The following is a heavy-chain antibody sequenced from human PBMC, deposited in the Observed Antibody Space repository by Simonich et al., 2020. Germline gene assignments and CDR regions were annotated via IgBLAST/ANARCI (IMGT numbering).Heavy chain of an antibody. D-gene: IGHD2-8*01. CDR1: GGSISSSSYY. J-gene: IGHJ4*02. CDR2: IYYSGRT. V-gene: IGHV4-39*01. Sequence: QLQLQESGPGLVKPSETLSLTCTVSGGSISSSSYYWGWIPQPPGKGLDWIGSIYYSGRTYYTPPLKRRATISVDTSKNQFSLRLSSVTAADTAVYYCARQRVLMVYAIDYWGQGTLVTVSS. CDR3: ARQRVLMVYAIDY.